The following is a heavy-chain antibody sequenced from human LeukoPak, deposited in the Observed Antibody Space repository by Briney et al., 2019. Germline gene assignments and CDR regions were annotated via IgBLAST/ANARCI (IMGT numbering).Heavy chain of an antibody. J-gene: IGHJ4*02. CDR2: IYSGGST. CDR1: GFTVSSNY. V-gene: IGHV3-53*01. Sequence: GGSLRLSCAASGFTVSSNYMSWVRQAPGKGLEWVSVIYSGGSTYYADSVKGRFTISRDNSKNTLYLQMNSLRAEDTAVYYCARRWLRFGGYDYWGQRTLVTVSS. D-gene: IGHD5-12*01. CDR3: ARRWLRFGGYDY.